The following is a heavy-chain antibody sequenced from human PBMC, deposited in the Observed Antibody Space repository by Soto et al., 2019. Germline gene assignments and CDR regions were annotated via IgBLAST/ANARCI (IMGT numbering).Heavy chain of an antibody. J-gene: IGHJ5*02. D-gene: IGHD3-22*01. V-gene: IGHV4-59*01. Sequence: LSETLSLTCTVSGGSISSYYWSWIRQPPGKGLEWIGYIYYSGSTNYNPSLKSRVTISVDTSKNQFSLKLSSVTAADTAVYYCARGWERYYDSSGPSDPWGQGTLVTVSS. CDR3: ARGWERYYDSSGPSDP. CDR1: GGSISSYY. CDR2: IYYSGST.